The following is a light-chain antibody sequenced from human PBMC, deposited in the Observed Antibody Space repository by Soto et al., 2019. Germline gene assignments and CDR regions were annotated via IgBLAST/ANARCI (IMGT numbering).Light chain of an antibody. Sequence: QSALTQPASVSGSPGQSITISCTGTSSDVGSYNLVSWYQQHPGKAPKLMIYEDSKRTSGVSNRFSGSKSGNTASLTISGLQTEDEADYYCCSYADSSTYVFGTGTKLTVL. J-gene: IGLJ1*01. CDR3: CSYADSSTYV. CDR1: SSDVGSYNL. CDR2: EDS. V-gene: IGLV2-23*01.